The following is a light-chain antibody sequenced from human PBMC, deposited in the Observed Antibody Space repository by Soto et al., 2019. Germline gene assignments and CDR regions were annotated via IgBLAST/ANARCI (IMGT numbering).Light chain of an antibody. CDR3: QQYGGSPPIT. J-gene: IGKJ5*01. CDR2: DAS. CDR1: QSVRGNF. Sequence: EIVLTQSPGTLSLSPGERATLSCRASQSVRGNFMAWYQQKPGQAPRLLIYDASSRAAGIPDRFSGSGSGTDFSLTISGLEPDDFAVYYCQQYGGSPPITFGQGTRLEIK. V-gene: IGKV3-20*01.